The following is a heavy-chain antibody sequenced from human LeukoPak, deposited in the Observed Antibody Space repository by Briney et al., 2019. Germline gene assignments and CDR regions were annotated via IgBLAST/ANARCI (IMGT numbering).Heavy chain of an antibody. Sequence: GGSLGLSRTVSGFTLNEYSMTWSRQAPGKGLECLAFINNRGRTIYYADSVKGRFTISKDDAEHSLFLQMSSLRVDDTAVYYCARDVGGLDHWGQGTAVTVSS. V-gene: IGHV3-11*01. J-gene: IGHJ4*03. D-gene: IGHD3-16*01. CDR3: ARDVGGLDH. CDR2: INNRGRTI. CDR1: GFTLNEYS.